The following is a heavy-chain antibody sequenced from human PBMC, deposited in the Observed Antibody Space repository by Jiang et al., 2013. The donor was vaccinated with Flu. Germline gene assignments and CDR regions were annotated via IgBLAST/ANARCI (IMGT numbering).Heavy chain of an antibody. CDR1: GGSFSGYY. CDR2: INHSGST. J-gene: IGHJ6*02. Sequence: LLKPSETLSLTCAVYGGSFSGYYWSWIRQPPGKGLEWIGEINHSGSTNYNPSLKSRVTISVDTSKNQFSLKLSSVTAADTAVYYCARCEPRSWYHPPPSYYYGMDVWGRRDHGHRLL. D-gene: IGHD6-13*01. CDR3: ARCEPRSWYHPPPSYYYGMDV. V-gene: IGHV4-34*01.